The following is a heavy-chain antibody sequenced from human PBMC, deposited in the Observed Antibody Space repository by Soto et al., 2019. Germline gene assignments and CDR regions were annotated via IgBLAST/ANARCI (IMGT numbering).Heavy chain of an antibody. CDR2: IYYSGST. D-gene: IGHD5-18*01. CDR1: GGSISSYY. Sequence: SETLSLTCTVSGGSISSYYWSWIRQPPGKGLEWIGYIYYSGSTNYNPSLKSRVTISVDTSKNQFSLKLSSVTAADTAVYYCARVTTAMAPYFDYWGQGTLVTVSS. CDR3: ARVTTAMAPYFDY. V-gene: IGHV4-59*01. J-gene: IGHJ4*02.